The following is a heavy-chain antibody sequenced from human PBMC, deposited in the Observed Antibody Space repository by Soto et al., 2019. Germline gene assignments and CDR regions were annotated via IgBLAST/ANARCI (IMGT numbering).Heavy chain of an antibody. V-gene: IGHV5-51*01. J-gene: IGHJ4*02. Sequence: GESLKISCKGSGDSFTSYWSGWVRQMPVKGLEWMGIIYPGDSDTRYSPSFQGQVTISADKSISTAYLQWSSLKASDTAMYYCASTIGPYGDYGTFRYWGQGTLVTVSS. CDR3: ASTIGPYGDYGTFRY. CDR1: GDSFTSYW. CDR2: IYPGDSDT. D-gene: IGHD4-17*01.